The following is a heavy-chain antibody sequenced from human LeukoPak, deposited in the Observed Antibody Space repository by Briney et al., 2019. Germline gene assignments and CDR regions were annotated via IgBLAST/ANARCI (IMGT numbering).Heavy chain of an antibody. V-gene: IGHV3-72*01. CDR2: TKNRGESHIT. Sequence: PGGSLRLSCAASGFTVSSNYMDWVRQAPGKGLEWIGRTKNRGESHITQYAASVNGRFTASRDDSKNSLYLQMNNLKTEDTAVYYCARDTDTAMDVWGQGTTVTVSS. CDR1: GFTVSSNY. J-gene: IGHJ6*02. CDR3: ARDTDTAMDV.